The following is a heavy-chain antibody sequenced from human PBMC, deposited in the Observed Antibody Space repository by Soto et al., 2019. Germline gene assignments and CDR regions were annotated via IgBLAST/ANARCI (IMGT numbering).Heavy chain of an antibody. CDR3: ARVGGINWFDP. CDR2: IYYSGST. D-gene: IGHD3-16*01. V-gene: IGHV4-31*03. CDR1: GGSISSGGYY. Sequence: QVQLQESGPGLVKPSQTLSLTCTVSGGSISSGGYYWSWIRPHPGKGLVWIGYIYYSGSTYYNPSLKSRVTISVDTSKNQFSLKLSSVTAADSAVYYCARVGGINWFDPWGQGTLVTVSS. J-gene: IGHJ5*02.